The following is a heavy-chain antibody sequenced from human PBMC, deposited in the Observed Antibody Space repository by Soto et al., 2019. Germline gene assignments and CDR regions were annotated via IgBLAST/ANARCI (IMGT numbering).Heavy chain of an antibody. CDR2: IGSTGTTT. D-gene: IGHD2-21*01. J-gene: IGHJ6*02. CDR3: ARVRVMSEIYGMDV. Sequence: GGSLRLSCVVSGFTLSHYGMNWVRQAPGKGLEWISYIGSTGTTTYYADSVKGRFTISRDYAKNPLYLQMNSLRDVDTAVYYCARVRVMSEIYGMDVWGHGTTVTSP. V-gene: IGHV3-48*02. CDR1: GFTLSHYG.